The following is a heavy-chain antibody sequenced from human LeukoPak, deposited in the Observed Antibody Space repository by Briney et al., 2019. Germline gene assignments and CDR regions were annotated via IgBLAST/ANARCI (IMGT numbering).Heavy chain of an antibody. CDR3: SGTGXXXXGXXXWFDP. CDR2: ISSSGSTI. D-gene: IGHD2-8*02. CDR1: RFTFSDYC. V-gene: IGHV3-11*01. Sequence: SLRLSCSASRFTFSDYCMSWIRQAPGIGLEWLSYISSSGSTIYYADSVKVRFTISRYNAKNSLYLQMNSRTADDTDVYYCSGTGXXXXGXXXWFDPWGQGTLVTV. J-gene: IGHJ5*02.